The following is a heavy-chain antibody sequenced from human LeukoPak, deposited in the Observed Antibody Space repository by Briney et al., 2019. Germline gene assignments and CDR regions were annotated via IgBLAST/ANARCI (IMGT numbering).Heavy chain of an antibody. V-gene: IGHV4-59*11. CDR2: IHYTGST. J-gene: IGHJ6*02. Sequence: SETLTLTCTDSGGSNTGHYWSWIRQPPGKELEWIGYIHYTGSTHYNPSLNSRITMSVDTPNNQFSLRLTSVTATDTAVYYCARDLQNYYGMDVWGQGTTVTVSS. CDR3: ARDLQNYYGMDV. CDR1: GGSNTGHY.